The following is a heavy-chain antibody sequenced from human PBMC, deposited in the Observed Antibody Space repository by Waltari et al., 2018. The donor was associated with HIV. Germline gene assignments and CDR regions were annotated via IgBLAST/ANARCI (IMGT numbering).Heavy chain of an antibody. J-gene: IGHJ6*02. CDR2: LDWDGDM. CDR1: GFSLNTNGMC. CDR3: ARSGGYGDSHSMDV. D-gene: IGHD4-17*01. Sequence: QVTLRESGPALVKPTQTLTLTCTFSGFSLNTNGMCVTWIRQPPGKALEWLALLDWDGDMYYSRSLTARLAIHRDTSKKQVVHSMINMDPVDTATYYRARSGGYGDSHSMDVWGQGTTGTAAS. V-gene: IGHV2-70*01.